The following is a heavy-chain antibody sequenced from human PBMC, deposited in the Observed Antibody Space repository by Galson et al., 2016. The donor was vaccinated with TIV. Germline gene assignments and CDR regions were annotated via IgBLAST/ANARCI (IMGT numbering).Heavy chain of an antibody. CDR2: IKQDGDYK. V-gene: IGHV3-7*01. CDR1: RFTFSRHW. Sequence: SLRLSCAASRFTFSRHWMSWVRQAPGKGLEWVANIKQDGDYKYYVDSVKGRFTISRDNAKNSLYLQMNSLRAEDTAVYYCARGNDPGATYSLDYWGQGTLVTVSS. J-gene: IGHJ4*02. CDR3: ARGNDPGATYSLDY. D-gene: IGHD1-1*01.